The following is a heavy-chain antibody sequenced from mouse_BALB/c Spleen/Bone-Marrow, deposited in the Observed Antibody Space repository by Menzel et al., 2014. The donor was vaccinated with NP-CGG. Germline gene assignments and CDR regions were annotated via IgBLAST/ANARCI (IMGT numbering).Heavy chain of an antibody. J-gene: IGHJ2*01. Sequence: EVKVVESGGGLVQPGGSLKLSCAASGFDFSRYWMSWVRQAPGKGLQWIGEINPDSRTINYTPSLKDKFINSRDNAKNTLYLQMSEVRSEDTALYYCARGNYYGHLDYWGQGTTLTVSS. D-gene: IGHD2-1*01. CDR2: INPDSRTI. V-gene: IGHV4-1*02. CDR1: GFDFSRYW. CDR3: ARGNYYGHLDY.